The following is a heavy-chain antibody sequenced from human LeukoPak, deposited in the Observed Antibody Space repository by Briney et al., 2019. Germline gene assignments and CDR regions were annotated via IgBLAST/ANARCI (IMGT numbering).Heavy chain of an antibody. Sequence: GASVTVSCTVSGYTLTELSMHWVRQAPGKGLEWMGGFDPEDGETIYAQKFQGRVTMTEDTSTDTAYMELSSLRSEDTAVYYCATLTGVDIVATPKYYFDYWGQGTLVTVSS. D-gene: IGHD5-12*01. J-gene: IGHJ4*02. CDR3: ATLTGVDIVATPKYYFDY. V-gene: IGHV1-24*01. CDR1: GYTLTELS. CDR2: FDPEDGET.